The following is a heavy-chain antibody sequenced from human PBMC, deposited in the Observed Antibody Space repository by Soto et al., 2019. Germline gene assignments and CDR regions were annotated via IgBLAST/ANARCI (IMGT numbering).Heavy chain of an antibody. CDR2: IYYSGST. V-gene: IGHV4-39*01. CDR1: GGSISSSSYY. CDR3: ARHPLTLQQLVRSASWFDP. J-gene: IGHJ5*02. Sequence: SETLSLTCTVSGGSISSSSYYWGWIRQPPGKGLEWIGSIYYSGSTYYNPSLKSRVTISVDTSKNQFSLKLSSVTAADTAVYYCARHPLTLQQLVRSASWFDPWGQGTLVTAPQ. D-gene: IGHD6-6*01.